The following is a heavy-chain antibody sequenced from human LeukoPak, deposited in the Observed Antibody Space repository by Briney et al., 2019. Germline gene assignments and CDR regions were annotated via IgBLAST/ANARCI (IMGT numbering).Heavy chain of an antibody. CDR3: AKMGRLATSDFDY. V-gene: IGHV3-30*18. Sequence: GGSLRLSCAASGFTFSSYGMHWVRQAPGKGLEWVAVISYDGSNKYYADSVKGRFTISRDNSKNTLYLQMNSLRAEDTAVYYCAKMGRLATSDFDYWGQGTLVAVSS. D-gene: IGHD5-24*01. CDR1: GFTFSSYG. CDR2: ISYDGSNK. J-gene: IGHJ4*02.